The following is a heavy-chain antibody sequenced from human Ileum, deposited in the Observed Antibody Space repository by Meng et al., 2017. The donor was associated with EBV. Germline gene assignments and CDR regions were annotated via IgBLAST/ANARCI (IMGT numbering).Heavy chain of an antibody. V-gene: IGHV4-4*02. D-gene: IGHD2-8*01. CDR2: IYYNTNT. J-gene: IGHJ5*02. CDR3: ARKFSVVGSTDGWFDP. CDR1: GESIISNYW. Sequence: QWHLQESGPGLVKPSGTLSLTCAVSGESIISNYWWSWVRQPPGKGLEWIGEIYYNTNTNYNPSLKGRVTMSVDTSQNQFSLTLSSVTAADTAVYFCARKFSVVGSTDGWFDPWGQGTLVTVSS.